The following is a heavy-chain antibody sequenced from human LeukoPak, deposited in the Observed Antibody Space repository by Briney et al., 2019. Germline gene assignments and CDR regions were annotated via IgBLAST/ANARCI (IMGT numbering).Heavy chain of an antibody. CDR2: ISSTSSYL. J-gene: IGHJ3*01. D-gene: IGHD6-19*01. Sequence: GGSLRLSCAASGFTFSDYAMSWVRQAPGKGLEWVSSISSTSSYLYNADSLKGRFTISRDNAKNSLYLQMNSLRADDTAVYHCARGQWPYGAFDLWGQGTMVTVSS. V-gene: IGHV3-21*01. CDR3: ARGQWPYGAFDL. CDR1: GFTFSDYA.